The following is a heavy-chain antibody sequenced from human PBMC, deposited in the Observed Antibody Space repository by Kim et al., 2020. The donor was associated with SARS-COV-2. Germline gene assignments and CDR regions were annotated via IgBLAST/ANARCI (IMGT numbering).Heavy chain of an antibody. J-gene: IGHJ4*02. Sequence: SRGLECLGRTYYRSKWYNEYALSVKSRITINPDTSKNQFSLQLNSVTPEDTAVYYCARSAAGTFDYWGQGILVTVSS. V-gene: IGHV6-1*01. CDR2: TYYRSKWYN. D-gene: IGHD6-13*01. CDR3: ARSAAGTFDY.